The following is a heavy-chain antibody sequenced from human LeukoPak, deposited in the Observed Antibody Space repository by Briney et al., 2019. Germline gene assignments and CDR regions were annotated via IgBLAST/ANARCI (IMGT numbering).Heavy chain of an antibody. Sequence: SETLSLTCAVYGGSFSGYYWSWIRQPPGKGLEWIGYIYYRGNTKYNLSLKSRVTISLDTSRNQFSLKLNSVTAADTAVYYCARHPPVAGDWFDPWGQGTLVTVSS. D-gene: IGHD6-13*01. CDR3: ARHPPVAGDWFDP. CDR2: IYYRGNT. CDR1: GGSFSGYY. V-gene: IGHV4-59*08. J-gene: IGHJ5*02.